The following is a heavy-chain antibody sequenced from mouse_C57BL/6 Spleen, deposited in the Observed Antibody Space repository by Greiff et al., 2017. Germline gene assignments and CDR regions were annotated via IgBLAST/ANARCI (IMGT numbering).Heavy chain of an antibody. V-gene: IGHV14-2*01. Sequence: VQLQQSGAELVKPGASVKLSCTASGFNIKDYYMHWVKQRTEQGLEWIGRIDPEDGETKYAPKFKGKATITADTSSNTAYLQLSSLTSEDTAVYYCARYARKNWYYFDYWGQGTTLTDSS. D-gene: IGHD4-1*01. CDR2: IDPEDGET. CDR1: GFNIKDYY. CDR3: ARYARKNWYYFDY. J-gene: IGHJ2*01.